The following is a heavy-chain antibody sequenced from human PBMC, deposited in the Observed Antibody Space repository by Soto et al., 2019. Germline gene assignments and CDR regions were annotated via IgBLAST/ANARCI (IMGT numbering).Heavy chain of an antibody. Sequence: QPGGSLRLTCAASGFTLSRYIINCLRQAPGKGLEWVSYISSSSSTIYYADSVKGRFTISRDNAKNSLYLQMNSLRAEDTAVYYCSRDKGSSPIYYCCQRAVVTVS. CDR2: ISSSSSTI. V-gene: IGHV3-48*01. D-gene: IGHD2-15*01. CDR1: GFTLSRYI. J-gene: IGHJ4*01. CDR3: SRDKGSSPIYY.